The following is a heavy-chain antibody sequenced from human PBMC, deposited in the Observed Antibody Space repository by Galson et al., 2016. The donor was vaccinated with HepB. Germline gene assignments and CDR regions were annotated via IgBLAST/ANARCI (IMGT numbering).Heavy chain of an antibody. J-gene: IGHJ6*04. D-gene: IGHD2-2*01. Sequence: SVKVSCKASGYTFTTNGISWVRQAPGQGLEWMGWISAHNGDTNSPQKLQGRVTLTTDTSTRTAYMELRSLTSDDTAIYYCVQGSTAPAVWGKGTTVTVSS. CDR3: VQGSTAPAV. CDR2: ISAHNGDT. CDR1: GYTFTTNG. V-gene: IGHV1-18*04.